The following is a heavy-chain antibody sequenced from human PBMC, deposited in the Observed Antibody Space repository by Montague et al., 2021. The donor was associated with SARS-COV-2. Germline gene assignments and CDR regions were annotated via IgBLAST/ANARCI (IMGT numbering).Heavy chain of an antibody. CDR3: ARLMTTVSYYYGMDV. J-gene: IGHJ6*02. CDR1: GGSFIGYY. D-gene: IGHD4-17*01. CDR2: INHSGST. Sequence: SETLSLTCAVYGGSFIGYYWSWIRQPPGKGLEWIGDINHSGSTNYNPSLKSRVSISVDTSKNQFSLKLRSVTAADTAVYYCARLMTTVSYYYGMDVWGQGTTVTVSS. V-gene: IGHV4-34*01.